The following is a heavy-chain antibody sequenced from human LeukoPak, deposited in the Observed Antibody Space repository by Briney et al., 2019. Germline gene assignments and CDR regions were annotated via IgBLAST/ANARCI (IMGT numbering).Heavy chain of an antibody. D-gene: IGHD3-22*01. CDR1: GFTFNTYP. V-gene: IGHV3-30*02. CDR3: ATQTITLVVVISPFDY. Sequence: PGGSLRLSCAASGFTFNTYPMHWVRQAPGKGLEWVALIQDDGAKTNYADSVRGRFTLSRDNSRSTVYLQMNSRKPDDTAVYYCATQTITLVVVISPFDYWGQGALVTVSS. J-gene: IGHJ4*02. CDR2: IQDDGAKT.